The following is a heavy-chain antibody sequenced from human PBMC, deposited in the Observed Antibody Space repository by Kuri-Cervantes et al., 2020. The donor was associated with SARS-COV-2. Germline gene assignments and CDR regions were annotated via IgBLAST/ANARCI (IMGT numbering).Heavy chain of an antibody. CDR3: AKAGAARPKYFDY. CDR1: GFTFSSYA. CDR2: ISGSGGST. D-gene: IGHD6-6*01. V-gene: IGHV3-23*01. J-gene: IGHJ4*02. Sequence: GESLKISCAASGFTFSSYAMSWVRQAPGKGLEWVSAISGSGGSTYYADSVKGRFTISRDNSKNTLYLQMNSLRAEDTAVYYCAKAGAARPKYFDYWGQGTLVTVSS.